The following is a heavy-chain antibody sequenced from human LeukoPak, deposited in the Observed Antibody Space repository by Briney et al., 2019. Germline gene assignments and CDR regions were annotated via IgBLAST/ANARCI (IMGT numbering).Heavy chain of an antibody. CDR1: GYTFTGSF. Sequence: ASVKVSCKPFGYTFTGSFIHGGRQAPGQGLEWMGWINPNSGGTNYAQKFQGRVTMTRDTSISTAYMELSRLRSDDTAVYYCARSSDCSSTSCYGGALNYWGQGTLVTVSS. CDR3: ARSSDCSSTSCYGGALNY. J-gene: IGHJ4*02. CDR2: INPNSGGT. V-gene: IGHV1-2*02. D-gene: IGHD2-2*01.